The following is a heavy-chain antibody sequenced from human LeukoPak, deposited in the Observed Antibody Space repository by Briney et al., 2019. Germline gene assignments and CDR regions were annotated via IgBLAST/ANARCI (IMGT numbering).Heavy chain of an antibody. CDR1: GGSISSYY. Sequence: PSETLSLTCTVSGGSISSYYWSWIRQPPGKGLEWIGYMYDSGSTNFNPSLKSRVTISVDTSKNQFSLKLSSVTTEDTAVYYCARGGQRLSLWGQGTLVTVSS. CDR3: ARGGQRLSL. D-gene: IGHD6-25*01. J-gene: IGHJ4*02. V-gene: IGHV4-59*01. CDR2: MYDSGST.